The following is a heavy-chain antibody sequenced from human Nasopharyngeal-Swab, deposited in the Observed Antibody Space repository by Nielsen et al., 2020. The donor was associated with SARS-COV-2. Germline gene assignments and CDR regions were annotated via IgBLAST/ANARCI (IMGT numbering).Heavy chain of an antibody. CDR2: INPNSGGT. D-gene: IGHD4-17*01. CDR3: ARGRTTVTEYYYYYYFDV. J-gene: IGHJ6*03. V-gene: IGHV1-2*06. Sequence: WVRQAPGQGLEWMGRINPNSGGTNYAQKFQGRVTVTRDTSISAAYMELSRLRSDDTAVYYCARGRTTVTEYYYYYYFDVWGKGTMVTVSS.